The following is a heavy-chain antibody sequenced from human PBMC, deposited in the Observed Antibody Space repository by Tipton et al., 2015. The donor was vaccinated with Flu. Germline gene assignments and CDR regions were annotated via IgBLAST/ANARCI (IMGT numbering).Heavy chain of an antibody. CDR3: ARGPRIKRITIFGVAQHDYGRDV. D-gene: IGHD3-3*01. CDR2: INHSGST. J-gene: IGHJ6*02. Sequence: LRLSCAVYGGSFSGYYWSWIRQPPGKGLEWIGEINHSGSTNYNPSLKSRVTISVDTSKNQFSLKLSSVTAADTAVYYCARGPRIKRITIFGVAQHDYGRDVWGQGTTVTVSS. V-gene: IGHV4-34*01. CDR1: GGSFSGYY.